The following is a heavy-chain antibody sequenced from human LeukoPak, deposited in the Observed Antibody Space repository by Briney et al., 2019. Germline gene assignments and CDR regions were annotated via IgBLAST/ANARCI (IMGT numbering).Heavy chain of an antibody. CDR1: GGSFSGYY. CDR3: ARGSVAGTDLDY. D-gene: IGHD6-19*01. J-gene: IGHJ4*02. V-gene: IGHV4-34*01. Sequence: SETLSLTSAVYGGSFSGYYWSWIRPPPGKGLEWIGEINHSGSTNYNPSLKSRVTISVDTSKNQFSLKLSSVTAADTAVYYCARGSVAGTDLDYWGQGTLVTVSS. CDR2: INHSGST.